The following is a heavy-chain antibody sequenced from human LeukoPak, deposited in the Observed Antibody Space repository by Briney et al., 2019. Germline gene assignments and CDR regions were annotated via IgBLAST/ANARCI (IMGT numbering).Heavy chain of an antibody. Sequence: SETLSLTCNVSGGSIRGYYWSWIRQPPGKGLEWIGYIYSSGSTNYNPSLKSRVTISVDTSKNQLSLKLRSVTAADTAVYYCARSPKDWLLEEAYCFDYWGQGTLVTVSS. CDR1: GGSIRGYY. V-gene: IGHV4-59*08. J-gene: IGHJ4*02. CDR3: ARSPKDWLLEEAYCFDY. D-gene: IGHD3/OR15-3a*01. CDR2: IYSSGST.